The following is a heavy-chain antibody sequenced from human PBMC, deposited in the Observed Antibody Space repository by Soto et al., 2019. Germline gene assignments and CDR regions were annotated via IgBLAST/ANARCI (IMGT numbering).Heavy chain of an antibody. D-gene: IGHD6-13*01. CDR2: FGPDDGKT. V-gene: IGHV1-18*01. CDR1: GYTFTSYG. J-gene: IGHJ6*02. Sequence: ASVKVSCKASGYTFTSYGISWVRQAPGQGLEWMGWFGPDDGKTIYAQKFQGRVTMTEDTSTDTAYMELSSLRSEDTAVYYCATDSGPGIAAAGTLYYYYGMDVWGQGTTVTVSS. CDR3: ATDSGPGIAAAGTLYYYYGMDV.